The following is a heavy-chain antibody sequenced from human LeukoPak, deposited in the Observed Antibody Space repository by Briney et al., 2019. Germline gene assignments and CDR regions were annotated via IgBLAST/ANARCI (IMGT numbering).Heavy chain of an antibody. D-gene: IGHD2-15*01. CDR2: LKEDGSEK. CDR1: GFTFSTYW. Sequence: PGGSLRLPCAASGFTFSTYWMTWVRQAPGKGLEGLAILKEDGSEKYYVDSVKGRFTISRDNAKNSLYLQMNTSRAEDTAVYYCTRDTGCSGGTCYSFYDSWGQGTLVTVSS. V-gene: IGHV3-7*01. J-gene: IGHJ4*02. CDR3: TRDTGCSGGTCYSFYDS.